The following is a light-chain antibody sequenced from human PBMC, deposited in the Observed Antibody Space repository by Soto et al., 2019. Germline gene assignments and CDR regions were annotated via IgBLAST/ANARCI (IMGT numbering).Light chain of an antibody. V-gene: IGKV4-1*01. CDR3: QQYYSTPTT. Sequence: DIVMTQSPDSLAVSLGERATINCKSSQSVLYSSNNKNYLAWYQQKPGQPPKLLIYWASTRESGVPDRFSGSGSGTDFTLTISSLQAEDVAVYSCQQYYSTPTTFGKGTKVEIK. CDR2: WAS. J-gene: IGKJ1*01. CDR1: QSVLYSSNNKNY.